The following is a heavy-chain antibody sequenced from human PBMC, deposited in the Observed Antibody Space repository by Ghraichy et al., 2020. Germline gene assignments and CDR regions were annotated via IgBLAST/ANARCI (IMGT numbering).Heavy chain of an antibody. J-gene: IGHJ4*02. D-gene: IGHD2-21*01. V-gene: IGHV4-30-2*01. CDR1: GDSISSRGYS. CDR3: ARSRPIGPVGYYFDY. Sequence: SETLSLTCTVSGDSISSRGYSWTWIRQPPGKLLEWIGYIYLSGHTYYNPSLRSRVTVSMDTSKNQFSLNLSSVTAADTAVYYCARSRPIGPVGYYFDYWGQGILVTVSS. CDR2: IYLSGHT.